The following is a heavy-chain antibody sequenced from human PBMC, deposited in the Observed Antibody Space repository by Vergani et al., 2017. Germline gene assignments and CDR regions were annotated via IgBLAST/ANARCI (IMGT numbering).Heavy chain of an antibody. D-gene: IGHD3-16*02. Sequence: EVQLVESGGGLVKPGRSLRLSCTASGFTFGDYAMSWFRQAPGKGLEWVGFIRSKAYGGTTEYAASVKGRFTISRDDSKSIAYLQMNSLKTEDTAVYYCTSQTSPYYDYVWGSYRYNGMDVWGQGTTVTVSS. CDR2: IRSKAYGGTT. J-gene: IGHJ6*02. CDR1: GFTFGDYA. CDR3: TSQTSPYYDYVWGSYRYNGMDV. V-gene: IGHV3-49*05.